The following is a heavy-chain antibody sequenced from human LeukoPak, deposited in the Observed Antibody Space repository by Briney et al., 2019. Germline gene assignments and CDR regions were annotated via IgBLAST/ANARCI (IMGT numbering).Heavy chain of an antibody. D-gene: IGHD3-10*01. V-gene: IGHV3-23*01. CDR2: ISGSGGST. CDR1: GFTFSSYG. Sequence: PGGTLRLSCAASGFTFSSYGMSWVRQAPGKGLEWVSAISGSGGSTYYADSVKGRFTISRDNSKNTLYLQMNSLRAEDTAVYYCAKDFSNYYGSGSYILWTSYYYYMDVWGKGTTVTISS. CDR3: AKDFSNYYGSGSYILWTSYYYYMDV. J-gene: IGHJ6*03.